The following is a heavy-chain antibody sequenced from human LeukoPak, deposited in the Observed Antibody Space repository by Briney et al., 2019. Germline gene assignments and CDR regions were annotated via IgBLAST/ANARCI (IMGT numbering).Heavy chain of an antibody. D-gene: IGHD6-13*01. Sequence: GSSVKVSCKASGGTFSSYAISWVRQAPGQGLEWMGRIIPIFGTANYAQKFQGRVTITTDESTSTAYMELSSLRYEDTTVYYCARAGSSWYRFDYWGQGTLVTVSS. CDR1: GGTFSSYA. V-gene: IGHV1-69*05. CDR2: IIPIFGTA. CDR3: ARAGSSWYRFDY. J-gene: IGHJ4*02.